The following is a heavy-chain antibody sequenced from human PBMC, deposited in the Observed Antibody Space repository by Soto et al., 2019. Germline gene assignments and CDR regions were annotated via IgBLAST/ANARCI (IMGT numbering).Heavy chain of an antibody. D-gene: IGHD2-2*01. V-gene: IGHV3-21*01. CDR1: GFTFSSYS. CDR3: ARASNMKLPAATDY. J-gene: IGHJ4*02. CDR2: ISSSSSYI. Sequence: EVQLVESGGGLVKPGGSLRLSCAASGFTFSSYSMNWVRQAPGKGLEWVSSISSSSSYIYYADSVKGRFTISRDNAKNSLYLQINSLRAEATAVYYCARASNMKLPAATDYWGQGTLVTVSS.